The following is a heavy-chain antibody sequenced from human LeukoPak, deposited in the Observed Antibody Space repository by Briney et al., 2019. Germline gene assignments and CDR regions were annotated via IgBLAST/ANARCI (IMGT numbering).Heavy chain of an antibody. Sequence: PGGSLRLSCVASGFTVSSNYMSWVRQAPGKGLEWVSAIFSGGSTFYADSVTGRFTISRDNSKNTVYLEMNSLRAEDTAVYYCARDLKTSGWYGDFDYWGQGTLGTVSS. J-gene: IGHJ4*02. CDR1: GFTVSSNY. CDR2: IFSGGST. CDR3: ARDLKTSGWYGDFDY. D-gene: IGHD6-19*01. V-gene: IGHV3-53*01.